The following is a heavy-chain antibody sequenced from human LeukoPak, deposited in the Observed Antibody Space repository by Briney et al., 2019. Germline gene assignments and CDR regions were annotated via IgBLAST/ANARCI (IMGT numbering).Heavy chain of an antibody. D-gene: IGHD6-19*01. CDR1: GGSFSGYY. Sequence: KPSETLSLTCAVYGGSFSGYYWSWIRQPPGKRLEWIGEINHSGSTNYNPSLKSRFTISVDTSKNQFSLKLSSVTAADTAVYYCARGPGYSSGWYRYWGQGTLVTVSS. J-gene: IGHJ4*02. CDR3: ARGPGYSSGWYRY. CDR2: INHSGST. V-gene: IGHV4-34*01.